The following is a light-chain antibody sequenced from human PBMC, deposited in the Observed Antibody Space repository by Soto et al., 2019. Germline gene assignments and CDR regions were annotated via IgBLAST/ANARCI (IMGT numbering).Light chain of an antibody. V-gene: IGKV1-39*01. CDR2: AAS. Sequence: DIQMTQSPSSLSASVGDRVTITCRASQSITNYLNWYQQKPGKVPKLLIHAASGLQSGAPSRFSGSGSETDFTLTISSXQPEDSATYHCQQSDSTPWTFGQGTKVDIK. J-gene: IGKJ1*01. CDR1: QSITNY. CDR3: QQSDSTPWT.